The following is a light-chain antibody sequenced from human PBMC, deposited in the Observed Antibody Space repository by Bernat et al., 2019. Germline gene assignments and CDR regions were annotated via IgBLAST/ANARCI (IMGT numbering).Light chain of an antibody. CDR2: AAS. J-gene: IGKJ4*01. V-gene: IGKV1-39*01. CDR3: QQSYSTPLT. CDR1: QSISSY. Sequence: DIQMTHSPSSLSASVGDRVTITCRASQSISSYLNWYQQKPGKAPKLLIYAASSLQSGVPSRFSGSVSGTDFTLTISSLQPEDFATYYCQQSYSTPLTFGGGTKVEIK.